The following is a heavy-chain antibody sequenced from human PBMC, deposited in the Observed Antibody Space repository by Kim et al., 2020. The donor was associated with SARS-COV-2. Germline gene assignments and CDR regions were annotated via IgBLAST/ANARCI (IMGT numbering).Heavy chain of an antibody. Sequence: GGSLRLSCAASGFTFSSYAMHWVRQAPGKGLEWVAVISYDGSNKYYADSVKGRFTISRDNSKNTLYLQMNSLRAEDTAVYYCARGPLYSGSYCFDYWGQG. CDR2: ISYDGSNK. CDR3: ARGPLYSGSYCFDY. V-gene: IGHV3-30*04. CDR1: GFTFSSYA. D-gene: IGHD1-26*01. J-gene: IGHJ4*02.